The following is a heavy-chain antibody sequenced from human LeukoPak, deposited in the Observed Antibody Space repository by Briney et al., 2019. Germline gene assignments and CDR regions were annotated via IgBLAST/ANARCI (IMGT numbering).Heavy chain of an antibody. J-gene: IGHJ4*02. CDR3: ARGGQFMITPPID. Sequence: GGSLRLSCAASGFTFSSYSMNWVRQAPGKGLEWVSYISSSSSTIYYADSVKGRFTNSRDNAKNSLYLQMNSLRAEDTAVYYCARGGQFMITPPIDWGQGTLVTVSS. D-gene: IGHD3-16*01. CDR1: GFTFSSYS. CDR2: ISSSSSTI. V-gene: IGHV3-48*01.